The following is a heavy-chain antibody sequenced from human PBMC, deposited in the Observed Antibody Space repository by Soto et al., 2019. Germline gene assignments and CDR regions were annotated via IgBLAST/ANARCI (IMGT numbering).Heavy chain of an antibody. CDR2: THHSGRT. CDR3: ARDGDDGYNLGY. D-gene: IGHD5-12*01. CDR1: GGSISSGNW. J-gene: IGHJ4*02. V-gene: IGHV4-4*02. Sequence: QVQLQESGPGLVKPSGTLSLTCAVSGGSISSGNWWSWARQSPGKGLEWIGETHHSGRTNYNPSLKSRVTISADKSKNQFSLKLNSVTAADTAVYYCARDGDDGYNLGYWGQRTLVTVSS.